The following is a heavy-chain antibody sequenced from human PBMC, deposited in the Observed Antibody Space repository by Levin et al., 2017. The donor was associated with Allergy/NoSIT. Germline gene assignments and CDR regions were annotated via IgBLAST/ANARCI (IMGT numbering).Heavy chain of an antibody. CDR2: IKQDGSQE. D-gene: IGHD1-1*01. CDR1: GFSFSAYW. CDR3: VRDWALGQHQQLSYAYNYGMDV. V-gene: IGHV3-7*01. J-gene: IGHJ6*02. Sequence: PGASVKVSCEASGFSFSAYWMSWVRQAPGKGLEWVANIKQDGSQEHYVDSVKGRFTISRDNAKKSLRLQMNRLRDEDTGVYYCVRDWALGQHQQLSYAYNYGMDVWGQGTTVTVSS.